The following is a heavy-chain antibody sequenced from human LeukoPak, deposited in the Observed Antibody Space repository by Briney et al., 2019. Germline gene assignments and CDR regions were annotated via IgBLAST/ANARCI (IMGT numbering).Heavy chain of an antibody. V-gene: IGHV4-34*01. CDR3: ARMDGTGFDP. Sequence: TSETLSLTCAVYGGSFSGYYWSWIRQPPGKGLEWIGEINHSGSTNYNPSLKSRVTISVDTSKNQFSLKLSSVTAADTAVYYCARMDGTGFDPWGQGTLVTASS. CDR1: GGSFSGYY. CDR2: INHSGST. D-gene: IGHD6-19*01. J-gene: IGHJ5*02.